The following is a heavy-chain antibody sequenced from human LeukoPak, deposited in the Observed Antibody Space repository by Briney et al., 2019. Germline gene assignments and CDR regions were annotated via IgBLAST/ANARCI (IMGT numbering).Heavy chain of an antibody. Sequence: GGSLRLSCAASGFTFSSYAMSWVRQAPGKGLEWVSAVSGSGGSTYYADSVKGRFTISRDNSKNTLYLQMNSLRAEDTAVYYCAKPGTYYYDSSGYPNWGQGTLVTVSS. J-gene: IGHJ4*02. CDR1: GFTFSSYA. CDR3: AKPGTYYYDSSGYPN. CDR2: VSGSGGST. V-gene: IGHV3-23*01. D-gene: IGHD3-22*01.